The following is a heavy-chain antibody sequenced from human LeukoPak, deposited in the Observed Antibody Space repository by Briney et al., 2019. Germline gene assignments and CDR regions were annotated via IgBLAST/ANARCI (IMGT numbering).Heavy chain of an antibody. CDR1: GFSFYSFY. V-gene: IGHV3-11*04. CDR3: ARSLIVASEDY. CDR2: ISASGAVP. D-gene: IGHD3-22*01. J-gene: IGHJ4*02. Sequence: PGGSLRLSCAASGFSFYSFYMGWIRQVPGKGLDYIALISASGAVPYYAESVEGRFTISRDNAKNSVSLQMNSLSADDTAIYYCARSLIVASEDYWGQGTQVIVSP.